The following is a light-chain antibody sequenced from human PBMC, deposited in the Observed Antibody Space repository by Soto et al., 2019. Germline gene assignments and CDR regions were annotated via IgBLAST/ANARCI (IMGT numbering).Light chain of an antibody. CDR1: SSDVGGYNY. CDR3: SSYAGGNNVI. V-gene: IGLV2-8*01. Sequence: QSVLTQPPSASGSPGQSVTISCTGTSSDVGGYNYVSWYQQHPGKAPKLMIYDVTKRPSGVPDRFSGSESGNTASLTVSGLQAEDEADYYCSSYAGGNNVIFGGGTKLTVL. J-gene: IGLJ2*01. CDR2: DVT.